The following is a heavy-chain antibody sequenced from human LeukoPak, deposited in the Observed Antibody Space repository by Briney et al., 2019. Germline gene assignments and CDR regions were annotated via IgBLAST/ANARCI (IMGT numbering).Heavy chain of an antibody. D-gene: IGHD6-19*01. Sequence: SETLSLTCTLSGGSISSSSYYWGWIRQPPGKGLEWIGSIYYSGSTYYNPSLKSRVTISVDTSKNQFSLKLSSVTAADTAVYYCARESPHYSSAWTGYFDYWGQGTLVTVSS. J-gene: IGHJ4*02. CDR1: GGSISSSSYY. CDR3: ARESPHYSSAWTGYFDY. CDR2: IYYSGST. V-gene: IGHV4-39*07.